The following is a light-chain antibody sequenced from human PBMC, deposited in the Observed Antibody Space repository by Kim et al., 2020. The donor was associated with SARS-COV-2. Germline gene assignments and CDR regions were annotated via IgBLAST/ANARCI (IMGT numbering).Light chain of an antibody. CDR1: QSISRG. CDR2: AAS. Sequence: DIQMTQSPSFVSASVGDRVTIMCRASQSISRGLAWYQQKPGRAPKLLIYAASSLQSGVPSRFSGGGSGTEFTLTINGLQPEDIAAYFCQQANSFPLSFGQGTRLEIK. CDR3: QQANSFPLS. J-gene: IGKJ5*01. V-gene: IGKV1-12*01.